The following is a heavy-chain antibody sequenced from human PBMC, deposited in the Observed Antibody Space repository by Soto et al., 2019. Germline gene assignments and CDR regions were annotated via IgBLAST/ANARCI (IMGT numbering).Heavy chain of an antibody. D-gene: IGHD3-10*01. CDR1: GYTFTSYG. V-gene: IGHV1-18*01. CDR3: ARDRGAPGLLWFGELSPLGY. CDR2: ISAYNGNT. J-gene: IGHJ4*02. Sequence: ASVKVSCKASGYTFTSYGISWVRQAPGQGLEWMGWISAYNGNTNYAQKLQGRVTMTTDTSTSTAYMELRSLRSDDTAVYYCARDRGAPGLLWFGELSPLGYWGQGTLVTVS.